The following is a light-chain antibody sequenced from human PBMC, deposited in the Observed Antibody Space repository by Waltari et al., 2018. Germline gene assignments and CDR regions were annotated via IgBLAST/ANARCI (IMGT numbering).Light chain of an antibody. CDR3: HNYNNYPST. CDR1: RNINDD. Sequence: QITQSPSTLSASIGYRVSITCRASRNINDDLAWYQPKPGKAPKLLSYQASSLDSGVPSRFSGSGSGTIFTLTVDSLQPEDFATYYCHNYNNYPSTFGQGTKVEI. CDR2: QAS. V-gene: IGKV1-5*03. J-gene: IGKJ2*01.